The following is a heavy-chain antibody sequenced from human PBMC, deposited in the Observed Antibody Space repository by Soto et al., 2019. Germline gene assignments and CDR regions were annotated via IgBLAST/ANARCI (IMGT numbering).Heavy chain of an antibody. V-gene: IGHV3-30-3*01. Sequence: PGGSLRLSCAASGFTLSSYAMHWVRQAPGKGLEWVAVISYDGSNKYYADSVKGRFTISRDNSKNTLYLQMNSLRAEDTAVYYCARDAAAGDYYYGMDVWGKATTVTVS. J-gene: IGHJ6*04. CDR2: ISYDGSNK. CDR3: ARDAAAGDYYYGMDV. CDR1: GFTLSSYA. D-gene: IGHD6-13*01.